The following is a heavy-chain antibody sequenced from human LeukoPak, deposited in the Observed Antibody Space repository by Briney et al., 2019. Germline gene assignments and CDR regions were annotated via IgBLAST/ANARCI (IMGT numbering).Heavy chain of an antibody. CDR3: ARDTRLYYFDSSDFDY. J-gene: IGHJ4*02. CDR2: VWYDGSNK. V-gene: IGHV3-33*01. D-gene: IGHD3-22*01. CDR1: GFTFSSYG. Sequence: GVSLRLSCAASGFTFSSYGMHWVHQAPGKGLEWVAVVWYDGSNKYYADSVKGRFTISRDNYKNTLYLQMNSLRAEDTAVYYCARDTRLYYFDSSDFDYWGQGTLVTVSS.